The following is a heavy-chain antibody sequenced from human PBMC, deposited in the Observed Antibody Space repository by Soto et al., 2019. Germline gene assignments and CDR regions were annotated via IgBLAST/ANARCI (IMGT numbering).Heavy chain of an antibody. D-gene: IGHD3-22*01. J-gene: IGHJ4*02. CDR1: GGSFSGYY. Sequence: SETLSLTCAVYGGSFSGYYWSWIRQPPGKGLEWIGEINHSGSTNYNPSLKSRVTISRDNSKNTLYLQMNSLRAEDTAVYYCARDDAPYDSSGYLGYWGQGTLVTVSS. CDR3: ARDDAPYDSSGYLGY. V-gene: IGHV4-34*01. CDR2: INHSGST.